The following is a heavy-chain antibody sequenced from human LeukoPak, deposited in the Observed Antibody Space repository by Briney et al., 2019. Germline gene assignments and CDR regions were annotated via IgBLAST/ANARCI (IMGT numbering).Heavy chain of an antibody. Sequence: GGSLRLSCAASGFTFSSYSMNWVRQAPGKGLEWVSSISSSSSYIYYADSVKGRFTISRDNARNSLYLQMNSLRAEDTAVYYCARASITMIVVVTAVFDYWGQGTLVTVSS. J-gene: IGHJ4*02. CDR3: ARASITMIVVVTAVFDY. CDR1: GFTFSSYS. CDR2: ISSSSSYI. V-gene: IGHV3-21*01. D-gene: IGHD3-22*01.